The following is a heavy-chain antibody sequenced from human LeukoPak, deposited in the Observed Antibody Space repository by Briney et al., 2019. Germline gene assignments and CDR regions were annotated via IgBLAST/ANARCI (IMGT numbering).Heavy chain of an antibody. Sequence: GGSLRLSCAASGFTYSNYWMSWVRQAPGKGLAWVASIEEDGSKKYYVDSVKGRFTISRDNAKNSLYLQMNSLTADDTALYYCARDVGDMWGQGTLDTVSS. V-gene: IGHV3-7*01. CDR1: GFTYSNYW. D-gene: IGHD3-16*01. CDR2: IEEDGSKK. J-gene: IGHJ4*02. CDR3: ARDVGDM.